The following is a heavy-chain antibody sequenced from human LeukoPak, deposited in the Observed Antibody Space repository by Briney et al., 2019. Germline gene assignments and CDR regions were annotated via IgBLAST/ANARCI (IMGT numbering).Heavy chain of an antibody. CDR1: GFTFSSSA. D-gene: IGHD5-18*01. Sequence: GGSLRLSCAASGFTFSSSAMSWVRQAPGKGLEWVSNISGSGSGGSTYYADSVKGRFTISRGNSKNTLYLQMNSLRAEDTAVYYCAKDSRGNIYGYFYSWGQGTLVTVSS. CDR3: AKDSRGNIYGYFYS. J-gene: IGHJ4*02. CDR2: ISGSGSGGST. V-gene: IGHV3-23*01.